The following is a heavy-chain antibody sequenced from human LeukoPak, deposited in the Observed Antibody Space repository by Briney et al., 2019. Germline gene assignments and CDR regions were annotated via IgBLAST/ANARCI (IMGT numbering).Heavy chain of an antibody. CDR2: IYPGDSDT. D-gene: IGHD2-15*01. J-gene: IGHJ6*03. Sequence: PGESLKISCKGSGYSFTSYWIGWVRQMPGKGLEWMGIIYPGDSDTRYSPSFQGQVTISADKSISTAYLQWSSLKASDTAMYYCARLNNNCSGGSCYSGPYYYCYYMDVWGKGTTVTVSS. CDR3: ARLNNNCSGGSCYSGPYYYCYYMDV. CDR1: GYSFTSYW. V-gene: IGHV5-51*01.